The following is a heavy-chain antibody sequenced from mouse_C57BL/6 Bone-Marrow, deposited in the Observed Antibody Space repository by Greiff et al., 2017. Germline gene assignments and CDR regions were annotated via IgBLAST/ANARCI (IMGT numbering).Heavy chain of an antibody. Sequence: VQLQQPGAELVKPGASVKLSCKASGYTFTSYWMHWVKQRPGQGLEWIGLIHPNSGSTNYNEKFKSKATLTVDKSSSTAYMQLSSLTSEDSAVYYCARSGLRYPAWVAYWGQGTLVTVSA. V-gene: IGHV1-64*01. CDR1: GYTFTSYW. CDR3: ARSGLRYPAWVAY. CDR2: IHPNSGST. D-gene: IGHD3-1*01. J-gene: IGHJ3*01.